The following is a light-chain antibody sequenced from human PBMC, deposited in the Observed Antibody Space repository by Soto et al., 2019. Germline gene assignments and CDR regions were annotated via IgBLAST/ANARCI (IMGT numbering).Light chain of an antibody. CDR2: GAS. V-gene: IGKV3-20*01. J-gene: IGKJ2*01. CDR1: QSVSSSY. CDR3: QQYGSSYT. Sequence: EIVLTQSPGTLSLSQGERATLSCRASQSVSSSYLAWYQQKPGQAPRLLIYGASSRATGIPDRFSGSGSGTDFTLTISRLEPEDFAVYYCQQYGSSYTFGQGTKVDIK.